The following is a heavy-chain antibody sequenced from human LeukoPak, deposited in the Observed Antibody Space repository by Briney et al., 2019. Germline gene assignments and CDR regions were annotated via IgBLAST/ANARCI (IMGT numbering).Heavy chain of an antibody. D-gene: IGHD4-17*01. CDR2: ISYDGSNK. Sequence: GGSLRLSCAASGFTFRSYGMHWVCQAPGKGLEWVAVISYDGSNKYYADSVRGRFTISRDNSKNTLYLQMNSLRAEDTAVYYCAKDAYGDYGPFDYWGQGTLVTVSS. CDR1: GFTFRSYG. CDR3: AKDAYGDYGPFDY. V-gene: IGHV3-30*18. J-gene: IGHJ4*02.